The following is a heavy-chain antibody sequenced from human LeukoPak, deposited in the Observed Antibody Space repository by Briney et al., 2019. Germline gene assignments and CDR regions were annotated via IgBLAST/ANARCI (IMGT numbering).Heavy chain of an antibody. Sequence: SGPTLVNPTQTLTLTCSFSGFSLSTTGLGVGWIRQPPGKALGWLALIYWDDDKRYSPSLKSRLTITKDTSKNQVVLTMTNMDPVDTATYYCAHSFRMADGSSWYLDYWGQGTLVTVSS. CDR3: AHSFRMADGSSWYLDY. CDR1: GFSLSTTGLG. J-gene: IGHJ4*02. V-gene: IGHV2-5*02. D-gene: IGHD6-13*01. CDR2: IYWDDDK.